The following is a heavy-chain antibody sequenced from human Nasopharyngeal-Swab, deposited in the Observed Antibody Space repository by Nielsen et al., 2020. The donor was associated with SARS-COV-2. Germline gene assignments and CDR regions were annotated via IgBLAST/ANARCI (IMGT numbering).Heavy chain of an antibody. J-gene: IGHJ4*02. Sequence: GESLKISCAASGFTFSTYAMTWVRQTPGRGPEWVSTISVSGDYTYYADSAKGRFSISRDNSKSTLYLQMNSLRAEDTAVYYCAKHAAYTNSWHHFDYWGQGTLVTVSS. CDR1: GFTFSTYA. V-gene: IGHV3-23*01. CDR2: ISVSGDYT. CDR3: AKHAAYTNSWHHFDY. D-gene: IGHD6-13*01.